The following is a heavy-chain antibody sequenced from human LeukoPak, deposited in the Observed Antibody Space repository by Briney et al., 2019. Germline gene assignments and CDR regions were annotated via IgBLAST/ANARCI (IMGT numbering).Heavy chain of an antibody. D-gene: IGHD2-21*02. J-gene: IGHJ4*02. CDR3: AKDFVVVPGNVNYFDY. CDR2: ISGSGDNT. CDR1: GFTFSSSS. Sequence: PGGSLRLSCAASGFTFSSSSMNWVRQAPGKGLEWVSAISGSGDNTYYADSVKGRFTVSRDNSKNTLYVQMKSLRAEDTAVYYCAKDFVVVPGNVNYFDYWGQGTLVTVSS. V-gene: IGHV3-23*01.